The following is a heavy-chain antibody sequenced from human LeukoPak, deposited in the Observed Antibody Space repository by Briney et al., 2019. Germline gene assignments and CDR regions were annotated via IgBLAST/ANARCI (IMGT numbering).Heavy chain of an antibody. D-gene: IGHD3-16*01. CDR1: GGSIRRSCYY. CDR2: IYYSGST. Sequence: SDTLSLTCTVSGGSIRRSCYYWGWIRQPPARGLEWIGSIYYSGSTYYNPSLKSRVTLSVATSKNQFSLKLSSVTAADTAVYYCARRPYARFDYWGQGTLVTVSS. J-gene: IGHJ4*02. V-gene: IGHV4-39*01. CDR3: ARRPYARFDY.